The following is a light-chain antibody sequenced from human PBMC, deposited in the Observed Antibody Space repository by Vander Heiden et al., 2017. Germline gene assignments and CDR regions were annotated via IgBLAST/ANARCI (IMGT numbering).Light chain of an antibody. Sequence: QSLLTPPPSASRTPGQRVTISCSGSSSNIGSNTVNWYQQLPGTAPKLLIYSNNQRPSGVPDRFSGSKSGTSASLAISGLQSEDEADYYCAAWDDSLNGYVFGTGTKVTVL. V-gene: IGLV1-44*01. CDR2: SNN. CDR3: AAWDDSLNGYV. CDR1: SSNIGSNT. J-gene: IGLJ1*01.